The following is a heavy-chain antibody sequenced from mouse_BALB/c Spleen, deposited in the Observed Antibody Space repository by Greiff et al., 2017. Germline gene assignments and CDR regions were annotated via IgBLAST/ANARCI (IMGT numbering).Heavy chain of an antibody. J-gene: IGHJ2*01. Sequence: EVMLVESGGGLVKPGGSLKLSCAASGFTFSSYAMSWVRQTPEKRLEWVATISSGGSYTYYPDSVKGRFTISRDNAKNTLYLQMSSLRSEDTAMYYCARYGNYESYYFDYWGQGTTLTVSS. CDR2: ISSGGSYT. D-gene: IGHD2-10*02. CDR1: GFTFSSYA. V-gene: IGHV5-9-1*01. CDR3: ARYGNYESYYFDY.